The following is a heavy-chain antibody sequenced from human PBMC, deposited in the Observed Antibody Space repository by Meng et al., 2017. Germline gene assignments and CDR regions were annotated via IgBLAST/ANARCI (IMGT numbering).Heavy chain of an antibody. V-gene: IGHV1-69*06. Sequence: QVQLVQSGAEVKKPGASVKFACKASGGTFSSYAISWVRQAPGQGLEWMGGIIPIFGTANYAQKFQGRVTITADKSTSTAYMELSSLRSEDTAVYYCARDRDSSGWSYYFDYWGQGTLVTVSS. CDR2: IIPIFGTA. J-gene: IGHJ4*02. D-gene: IGHD6-19*01. CDR3: ARDRDSSGWSYYFDY. CDR1: GGTFSSYA.